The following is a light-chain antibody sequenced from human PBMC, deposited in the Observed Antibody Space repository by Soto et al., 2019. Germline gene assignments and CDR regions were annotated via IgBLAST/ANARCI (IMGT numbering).Light chain of an antibody. Sequence: LTQPPSASGSPGQSVTTSCTGTSSDVGGYNYVSWYQQHPGKAPKLMIYEVSKRPSGVPDRFSGSKSGNTASLTVSGLQAEDEADYYCSSHAGSSCVFGTGTKVTVL. V-gene: IGLV2-8*01. J-gene: IGLJ1*01. CDR2: EVS. CDR3: SSHAGSSCV. CDR1: SSDVGGYNY.